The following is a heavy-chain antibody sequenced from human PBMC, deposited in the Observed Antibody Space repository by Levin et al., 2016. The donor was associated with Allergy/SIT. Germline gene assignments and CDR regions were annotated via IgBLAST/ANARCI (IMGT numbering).Heavy chain of an antibody. Sequence: GGSLRLSCVASGFTFTTYWMTWVRQAPGKGLEWVASIKEDGSEKHYVDSVKGRFTISRDNAKNSLYLQMDSLGAEDTAVYFCARDVSSGWYYFDYWGQGTLVIVSS. D-gene: IGHD6-19*01. J-gene: IGHJ4*02. V-gene: IGHV3-7*03. CDR1: GFTFTTYW. CDR3: ARDVSSGWYYFDY. CDR2: IKEDGSEK.